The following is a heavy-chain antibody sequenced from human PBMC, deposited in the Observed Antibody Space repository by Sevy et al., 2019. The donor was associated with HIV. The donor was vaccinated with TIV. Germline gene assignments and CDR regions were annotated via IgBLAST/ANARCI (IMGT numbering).Heavy chain of an antibody. J-gene: IGHJ4*02. CDR3: TTGAGAHLYYFDY. D-gene: IGHD1-26*01. CDR2: IKSKTDVGTT. CDR1: GFTFSNAW. V-gene: IGHV3-15*01. Sequence: GSLRLSCAASGFTFSNAWMSWVRQAPGKGLEWVGRIKSKTDVGTTDCAAPVKGRFTISRDDSKNTLYLQMNSLKTEDTAVYYCTTGAGAHLYYFDYWGQGTLVTVSS.